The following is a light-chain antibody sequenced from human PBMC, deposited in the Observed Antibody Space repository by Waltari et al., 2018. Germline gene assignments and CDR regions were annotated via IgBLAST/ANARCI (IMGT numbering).Light chain of an antibody. CDR2: AAS. J-gene: IGKJ2*01. CDR1: QGISSF. Sequence: TQSPATLSLSPGERATLSCRASQGISSFLAWYQQKPGKAPKLLIYAASSLQSGVPSRFSGSGSGTDFTLTISSLQPEDFATYYCQQSYSTPYTFGQGTKLEIK. CDR3: QQSYSTPYT. V-gene: IGKV1-39*01.